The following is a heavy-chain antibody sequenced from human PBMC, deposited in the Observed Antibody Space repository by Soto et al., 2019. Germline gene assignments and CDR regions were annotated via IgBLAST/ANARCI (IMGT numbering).Heavy chain of an antibody. CDR2: MNPINGAT. Sequence: GASVKVSCKASGYDFTAYDINWVRQASGQVLELMGWMNPINGATGSARRFQGRVSMTRNTATATAYLELTSLRSDDSAVYYCGRDPSPRAPAGGTPYYYAMDVWGQGTTVTVSS. CDR1: GYDFTAYD. V-gene: IGHV1-8*02. J-gene: IGHJ6*02. CDR3: GRDPSPRAPAGGTPYYYAMDV. D-gene: IGHD6-13*01.